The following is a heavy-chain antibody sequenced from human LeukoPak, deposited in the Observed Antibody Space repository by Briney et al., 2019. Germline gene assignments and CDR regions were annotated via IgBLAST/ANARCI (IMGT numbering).Heavy chain of an antibody. CDR3: ASTRSTSDWYTRGFEY. CDR1: GFSFSSYE. V-gene: IGHV3-48*03. J-gene: IGHJ4*02. D-gene: IGHD6-19*01. Sequence: GGSLRRSCADSGFSFSSYEMNWVRQAPGKGLEWISYISSSGSITFYADSEKGRFTISRDNARNSLYLQMNSLRAEDTAVYYCASTRSTSDWYTRGFEYWGQGTLVTVSS. CDR2: ISSSGSIT.